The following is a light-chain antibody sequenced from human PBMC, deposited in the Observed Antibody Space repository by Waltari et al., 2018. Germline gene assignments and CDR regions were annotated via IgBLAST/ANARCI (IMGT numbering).Light chain of an antibody. CDR3: QQRYAWPRT. Sequence: EIVLTQSPATLSLSPGERATLSCRASQTVTNYLAWYQQKPGQAPRLLIYDASDSATGIPARFGGGGAGTDFTLTISSLEPEDFAVYYWQQRYAWPRTFGGGTKVEIK. V-gene: IGKV3-11*01. J-gene: IGKJ4*01. CDR2: DAS. CDR1: QTVTNY.